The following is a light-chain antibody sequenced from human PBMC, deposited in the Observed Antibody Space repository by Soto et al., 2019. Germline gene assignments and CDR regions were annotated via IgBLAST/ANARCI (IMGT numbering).Light chain of an antibody. J-gene: IGLJ3*02. CDR2: EVI. CDR1: SSDVGDYTY. Sequence: QSALTQPASVSGSPGQSITISCTGTSSDVGDYTYVSWYQQHPGKAPKLMIYEVINRPSGVSNRFSGSKSGNTASLTISGLQAEDEADYYCSSYTSSNTWVFGGGTKLTVL. V-gene: IGLV2-14*01. CDR3: SSYTSSNTWV.